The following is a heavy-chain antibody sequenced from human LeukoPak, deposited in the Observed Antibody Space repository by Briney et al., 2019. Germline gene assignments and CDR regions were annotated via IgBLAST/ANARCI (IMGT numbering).Heavy chain of an antibody. D-gene: IGHD3-10*01. CDR1: GYTFTSYG. Sequence: ASVKVSCKASGYTFTSYGISWVRQAPGQGLEWMGWISAYNGNTNYAQKLQGRVTMTTDTSTSTAYMELRSLRSDDTAVYYCARGPAYGSASNWFDPWGQGTLVTVSS. J-gene: IGHJ5*02. CDR3: ARGPAYGSASNWFDP. CDR2: ISAYNGNT. V-gene: IGHV1-18*01.